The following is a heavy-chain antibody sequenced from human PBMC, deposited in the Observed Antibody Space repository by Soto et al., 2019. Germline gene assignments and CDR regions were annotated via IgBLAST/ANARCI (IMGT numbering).Heavy chain of an antibody. D-gene: IGHD6-19*01. J-gene: IGHJ4*02. CDR1: GFNFRNFP. CDR3: AKDLGGLVYTFDC. CDR2: ISGNGVNK. V-gene: IGHV3-23*01. Sequence: GGSLRLSCAASGFNFRNFPMSWVRQPPGKGLEWVSIISGNGVNKNYADSVKARFTISRDNSKNMLYLQLNSLRAEDTAVYYCAKDLGGLVYTFDCWGQGTLVTVSS.